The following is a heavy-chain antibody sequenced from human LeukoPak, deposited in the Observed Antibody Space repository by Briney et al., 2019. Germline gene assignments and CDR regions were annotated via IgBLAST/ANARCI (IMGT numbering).Heavy chain of an antibody. CDR2: ISSSSYI. J-gene: IGHJ4*02. CDR1: GFTFSSYS. V-gene: IGHV3-21*01. D-gene: IGHD6-13*01. CDR3: ARDLGMVGSSWDFDY. Sequence: GGSLRLSCAASGFTFSSYSMNWVRQAPGKGLEWVSSISSSSYIYYADSVKGRFTISRDNAKNSLYLQMNSLRAEDTAVYYCARDLGMVGSSWDFDYWGQGTLVTVSS.